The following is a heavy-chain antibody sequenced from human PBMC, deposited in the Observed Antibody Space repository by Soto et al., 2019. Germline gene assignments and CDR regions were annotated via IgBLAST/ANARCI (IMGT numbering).Heavy chain of an antibody. D-gene: IGHD1-7*01. CDR2: IYHSGST. CDR3: ARKYNWNYIGGWFDP. CDR1: GGSISSSNW. V-gene: IGHV4-4*02. Sequence: QVQLQESGPGLVKPSGTLSLTCAVSGGSISSSNWWSWVRQPPGKGLEWIGEIYHSGSTNYNPSLTGRVTISVDKSKNQFSLKLSSVTAADTAVYYCARKYNWNYIGGWFDPWGQGTLVTVSS. J-gene: IGHJ5*02.